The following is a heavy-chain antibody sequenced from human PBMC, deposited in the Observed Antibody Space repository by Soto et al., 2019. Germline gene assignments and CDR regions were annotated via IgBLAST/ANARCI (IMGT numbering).Heavy chain of an antibody. V-gene: IGHV4-34*01. CDR2: INHSGST. D-gene: IGHD3-10*01. J-gene: IGHJ6*02. Sequence: PSETLSLTCAVFGGSFSGYYWSWIRRPPGKGLKKIREINHSGSTNYNPSLKSRVTISVDTSKNQFSLKLSSVTAADTAVYYCARVSGIYYYGMDVWGQGTTVT. CDR1: GGSFSGYY. CDR3: ARVSGIYYYGMDV.